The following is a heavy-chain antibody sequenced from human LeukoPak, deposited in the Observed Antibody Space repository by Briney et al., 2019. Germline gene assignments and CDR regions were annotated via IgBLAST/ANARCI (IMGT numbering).Heavy chain of an antibody. J-gene: IGHJ4*02. CDR3: AGRPTGYSSGYIH. D-gene: IGHD5-18*01. CDR2: ISTGSSTT. Sequence: PGGSLRLSCAASEFAFSTYNMNWVRQAPGKGLEWVSYISTGSSTTYYADSVKGRFTISRDNSENIVYLQMNNLRVEDTAVYYCAGRPTGYSSGYIHWGQGTLVTVSS. V-gene: IGHV3-48*01. CDR1: EFAFSTYN.